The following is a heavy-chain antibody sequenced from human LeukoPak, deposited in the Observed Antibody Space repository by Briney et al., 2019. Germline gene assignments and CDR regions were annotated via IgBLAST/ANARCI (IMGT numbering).Heavy chain of an antibody. J-gene: IGHJ4*02. D-gene: IGHD4-17*01. Sequence: GESLKISCKGSGYSFTRYWIGLVRRMPGKGLEGMGIIYPGDSDTRYSPSFQGQVTISADKSISTAYLQWSSLKASDTAMYYCARLTTTVTRFFDYWGQGTLVTVSS. V-gene: IGHV5-51*01. CDR3: ARLTTTVTRFFDY. CDR1: GYSFTRYW. CDR2: IYPGDSDT.